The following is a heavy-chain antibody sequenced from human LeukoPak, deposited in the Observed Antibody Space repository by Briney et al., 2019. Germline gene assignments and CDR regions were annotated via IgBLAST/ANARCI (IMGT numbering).Heavy chain of an antibody. CDR3: ARPGKAGSYYKYYFEY. Sequence: GESLKISCKGSGFTFANYWIGWVRQMPGKGLEWMAIINPGDSNIIYSPFFQGQVTISVDKSIRTAYLQWSCLKASDTAMYYCARPGKAGSYYKYYFEYWGQGTLVTVSS. CDR2: INPGDSNI. V-gene: IGHV5-51*01. CDR1: GFTFANYW. J-gene: IGHJ4*02. D-gene: IGHD3-10*01.